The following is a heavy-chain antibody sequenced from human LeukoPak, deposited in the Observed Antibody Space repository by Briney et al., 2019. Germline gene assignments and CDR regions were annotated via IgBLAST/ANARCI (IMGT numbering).Heavy chain of an antibody. CDR3: ARARVFGYGYCWFDP. CDR1: GGSFSGYY. D-gene: IGHD5-18*01. V-gene: IGHV4-34*01. CDR2: INHSGST. Sequence: SETLSLTCAVYGGSFSGYYWSWIRQPPGKGLEWIGEINHSGSTNCNPSLKSRVTISVDTSKNQFSLKLSSVTAADTAVYYCARARVFGYGYCWFDPWGQGTLVTVSS. J-gene: IGHJ5*02.